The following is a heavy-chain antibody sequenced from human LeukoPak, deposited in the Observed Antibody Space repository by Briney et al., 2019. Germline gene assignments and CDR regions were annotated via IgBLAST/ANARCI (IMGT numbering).Heavy chain of an antibody. CDR3: AKDRFPSGGSGKGP. CDR1: GFTFSSYG. Sequence: GGSLRLSCAASGFTFSSYGMSWVRQAPGKGLEWVSAISGSGGSTYYADFVKGRFTISRDNSKNTLYLQMNSLRAEDTAVYYCAKDRFPSGGSGKGPWGQGTLVTVSS. D-gene: IGHD3-10*01. J-gene: IGHJ5*02. CDR2: ISGSGGST. V-gene: IGHV3-23*01.